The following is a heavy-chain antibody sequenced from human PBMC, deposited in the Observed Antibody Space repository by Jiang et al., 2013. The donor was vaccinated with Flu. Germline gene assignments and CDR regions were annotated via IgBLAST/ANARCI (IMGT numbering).Heavy chain of an antibody. CDR1: GFTFSSYA. Sequence: VQLLESGGGLVQPGGSLRLSCAASGFTFSSYAMSWVRQTPGKGLEWVSAISGSGGSTYYADSVKGRFTISRDNSKNTLYLQMNSLRAEDTAVYYCAKDYYGSGSFEMATIGTTDYWGQGTLVTVSS. D-gene: IGHD3-10*01. V-gene: IGHV3-23*01. J-gene: IGHJ4*02. CDR3: AKDYYGSGSFEMATIGTTDY. CDR2: ISGSGGST.